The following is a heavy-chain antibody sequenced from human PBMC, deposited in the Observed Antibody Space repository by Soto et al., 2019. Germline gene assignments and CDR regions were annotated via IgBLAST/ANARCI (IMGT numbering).Heavy chain of an antibody. CDR2: IYWDDDK. D-gene: IGHD2-21*02. V-gene: IGHV2-5*02. CDR1: GFSLSTGGVG. J-gene: IGHJ6*02. Sequence: QITLKESGPTLVKPTQTLTLTCTFSGFSLSTGGVGVGWIRQPPGKALEWLALIYWDDDKRYSPSLKSRLTLTNDTSTNQVVLTMTNMDPVDTAPYYCAHSRCGGDCLRSYSSHYYYGMDVWGQGTTVTVSS. CDR3: AHSRCGGDCLRSYSSHYYYGMDV.